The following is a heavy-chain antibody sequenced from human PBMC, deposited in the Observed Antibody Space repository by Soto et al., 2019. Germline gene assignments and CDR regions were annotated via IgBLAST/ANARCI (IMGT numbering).Heavy chain of an antibody. D-gene: IGHD1-26*01. V-gene: IGHV1-18*01. CDR1: GSTFPSYG. CDR2: ISAYNYNT. J-gene: IGHJ5*02. Sequence: QVQLVQSGAEVKKPGASVKVSCRASGSTFPSYGLSWGRQAPGQGLEWRGRISAYNYNTTYAQKLQGRVTMTTDTSTSTAYMELRSLRSDDTAVYYCARVVGALGHWFDPWGQGTLVTVSS. CDR3: ARVVGALGHWFDP.